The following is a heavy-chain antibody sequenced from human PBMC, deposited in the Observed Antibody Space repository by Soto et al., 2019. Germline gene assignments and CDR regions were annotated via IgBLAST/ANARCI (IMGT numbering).Heavy chain of an antibody. Sequence: ASETLSLTCAVSGGSISSGGYSWSWIRQPPGKGLEWIGYIYHSGSIYYNPSLKSRVTISVDRSKNQFSLKLSSVTAADTAVYSCARVPDYWGEETLVTFPS. J-gene: IGHJ4*02. CDR3: ARVPDY. CDR1: GGSISSGGYS. CDR2: IYHSGSI. V-gene: IGHV4-30-2*01.